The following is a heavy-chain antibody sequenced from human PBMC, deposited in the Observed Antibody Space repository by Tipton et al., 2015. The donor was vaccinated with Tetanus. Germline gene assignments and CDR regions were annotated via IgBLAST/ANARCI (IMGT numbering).Heavy chain of an antibody. D-gene: IGHD3-16*01. Sequence: LRLSCTVSGGSINRYYWSWIRQSPGKGLEWIGYINYSGTTNYASSLQSRVIISVDTSKNQFSLKLNSVTAADTAVYYCARDSRVLGPWFYWGQGTLVTVSS. CDR3: ARDSRVLGPWFY. CDR1: GGSINRYY. J-gene: IGHJ4*02. V-gene: IGHV4-59*01. CDR2: INYSGTT.